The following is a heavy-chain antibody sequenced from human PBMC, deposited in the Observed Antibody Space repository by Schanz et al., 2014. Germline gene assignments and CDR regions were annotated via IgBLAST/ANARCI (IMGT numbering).Heavy chain of an antibody. Sequence: EVQLVESGGGLVQPGGSLRLSCIVSGFTFGACAMSWVRQAPGKGLEWVTAISGSGSTTYYAESVKGRFTVSRDNAKNQLYLNMNSLRAEDTALYYCAKEPQGYYKGFDYGAQGTLVTVSS. CDR2: ISGSGSTT. J-gene: IGHJ4*02. V-gene: IGHV3-23*04. CDR1: GFTFGACA. D-gene: IGHD1-26*01. CDR3: AKEPQGYYKGFDY.